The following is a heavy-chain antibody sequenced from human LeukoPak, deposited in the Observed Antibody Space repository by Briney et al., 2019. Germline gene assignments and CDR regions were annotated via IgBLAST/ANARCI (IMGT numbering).Heavy chain of an antibody. Sequence: SETLSLTCTVSGYSISSGYYWGWIRQPPGKGLEWIGSIYHSGSTYYNPSLKSRVTISVDTSKNQSSLKLSSVTAADTAVYYCASITMVRGVIPFDYWGQGTLVTVSS. CDR1: GYSISSGYY. CDR2: IYHSGST. D-gene: IGHD3-10*01. J-gene: IGHJ4*02. V-gene: IGHV4-38-2*02. CDR3: ASITMVRGVIPFDY.